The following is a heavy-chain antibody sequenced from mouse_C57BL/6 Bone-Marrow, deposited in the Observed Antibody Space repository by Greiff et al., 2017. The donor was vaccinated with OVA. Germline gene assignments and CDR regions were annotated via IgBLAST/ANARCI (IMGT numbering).Heavy chain of an antibody. CDR3: AIDGAVDY. J-gene: IGHJ2*01. D-gene: IGHD2-3*01. V-gene: IGHV1-69*01. CDR2: IDPSDSYT. CDR1: GYTFTSYW. Sequence: VKLQQPGAELVMPGASVKLSCKASGYTFTSYWMHWVKQRPGQGLEWIGEIDPSDSYTNYNQKFKGKSTVTVDKSSSTAYMQLSSLTFEDSASDDCAIDGAVDYWGQGTTLTVSS.